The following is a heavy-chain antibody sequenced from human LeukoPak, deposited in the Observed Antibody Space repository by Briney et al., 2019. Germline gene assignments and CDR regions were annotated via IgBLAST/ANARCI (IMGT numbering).Heavy chain of an antibody. CDR1: GYTFTNYG. Sequence: ASVKVSCKASGYTFTNYGISCVRQAPGQGLEWMGWISTYNGNTNYAQKLQGRVTMTTDTSTTTAYMELRSLRSDDTAVYYCARDDFYCSSTSCYTLDYWGQGTLVTVSS. CDR2: ISTYNGNT. V-gene: IGHV1-18*01. CDR3: ARDDFYCSSTSCYTLDY. J-gene: IGHJ4*02. D-gene: IGHD2-2*02.